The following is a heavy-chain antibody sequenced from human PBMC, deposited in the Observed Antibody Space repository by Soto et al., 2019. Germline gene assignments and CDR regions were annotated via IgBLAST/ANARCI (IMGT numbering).Heavy chain of an antibody. Sequence: QVQLVESGGGVVQPGMSLRLSCAASEFTFSSYGMHWVRQAPGKGLEWVAVIWYDGSNKYYADSVKGRFTISRDNSKNTPYLQMNSMRAEDTAVYYCARDNGDYGDFWGQGPLVTVSS. CDR3: ARDNGDYGDF. CDR2: IWYDGSNK. CDR1: EFTFSSYG. D-gene: IGHD2-8*01. J-gene: IGHJ4*02. V-gene: IGHV3-33*01.